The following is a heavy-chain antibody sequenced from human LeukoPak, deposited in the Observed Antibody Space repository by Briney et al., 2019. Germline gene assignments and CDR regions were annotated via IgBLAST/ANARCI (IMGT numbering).Heavy chain of an antibody. J-gene: IGHJ3*02. V-gene: IGHV4-31*11. CDR3: ARDYVDSEALDI. CDR1: GGSFSGYY. D-gene: IGHD3-16*01. Sequence: SETLSLTCAVYGGSFSGYYWIWIRQHPGKALEWNGYIYYSGNTYYNPSLKSRVTISINTFKNQFSLNLSSVSAADTAVYYCARDYVDSEALDIWGQGTMVTVSP. CDR2: IYYSGNT.